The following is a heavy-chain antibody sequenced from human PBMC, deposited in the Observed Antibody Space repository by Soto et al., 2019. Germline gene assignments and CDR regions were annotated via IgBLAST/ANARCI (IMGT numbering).Heavy chain of an antibody. D-gene: IGHD6-13*01. V-gene: IGHV3-7*03. Sequence: GSLRLSCAASGFTFSSYWMSWVRQAPGKGLEWVANIKQDGSEKYYVDSVKGRFTISRDNAKNSLYLQMNSLRAEDTAVYYCARKGLGSSWYDYYYGMDVWGQGTTVTVSS. CDR2: IKQDGSEK. CDR3: ARKGLGSSWYDYYYGMDV. CDR1: GFTFSSYW. J-gene: IGHJ6*02.